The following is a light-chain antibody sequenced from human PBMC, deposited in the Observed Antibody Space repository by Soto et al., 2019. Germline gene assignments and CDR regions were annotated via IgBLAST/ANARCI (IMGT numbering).Light chain of an antibody. V-gene: IGKV3-15*01. CDR1: QSIGDN. J-gene: IGKJ4*01. Sequence: EIVMTQSPATLSVSPGERATLSCRASQSIGDNLAWYQHKPGQSPRLVIYGASTRATGIPARFSGSRSGTEFTRTISSLQSEAFALYYCQQYHTWLTFGGGTEVEIK. CDR3: QQYHTWLT. CDR2: GAS.